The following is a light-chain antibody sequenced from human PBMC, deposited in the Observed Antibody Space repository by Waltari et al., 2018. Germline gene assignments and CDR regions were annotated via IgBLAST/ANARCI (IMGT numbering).Light chain of an antibody. J-gene: IGKJ1*01. CDR2: KAS. V-gene: IGKV1-5*03. CDR3: QQYDNYWM. CDR1: QSITNW. Sequence: DIQMTQSPSTLSASVGDRVTITCRASQSITNWLAWYQQKPGKAPKLLIYKASNLESGVPSRFSGSGSGTEFTLTISSLQPDDFATYYCQQYDNYWMFGQGTKVEIK.